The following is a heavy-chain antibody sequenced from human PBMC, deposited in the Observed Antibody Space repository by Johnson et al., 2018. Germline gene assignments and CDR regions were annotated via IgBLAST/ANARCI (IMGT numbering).Heavy chain of an antibody. V-gene: IGHV3-30*18. CDR3: AKDEGSYNHGAFDI. CDR2: ISYDGSNK. Sequence: QVQLVQSGGGVVQPGRSLRLSCAASGFTFSSYGMHWVRQAPGKGLEWVAVISYDGSNKYYADSVKGRFTISRDNSKNTLYLQMNSLRAEDTAVYYCAKDEGSYNHGAFDIWGQGTMGTVSS. D-gene: IGHD2-15*01. CDR1: GFTFSSYG. J-gene: IGHJ3*02.